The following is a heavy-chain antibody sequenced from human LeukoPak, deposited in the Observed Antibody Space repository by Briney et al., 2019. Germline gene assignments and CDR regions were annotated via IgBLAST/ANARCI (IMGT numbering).Heavy chain of an antibody. J-gene: IGHJ6*03. D-gene: IGHD3-9*01. CDR1: GFTFSSYG. V-gene: IGHV3-30*02. CDR2: MRYDGSNR. Sequence: GGSLRLSCAASGFTFSSYGMHWVRQAPGKGLEWVAFMRYDGSNRNYADPVKGRFTISRDNSKNTLYLQMNSLRAEDTAVYYCAKGVKVPLLRYFSYYMDVWGKGTTVTISS. CDR3: AKGVKVPLLRYFSYYMDV.